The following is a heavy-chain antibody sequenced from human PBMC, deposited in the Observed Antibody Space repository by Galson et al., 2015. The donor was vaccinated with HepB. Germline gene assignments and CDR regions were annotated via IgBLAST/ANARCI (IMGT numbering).Heavy chain of an antibody. D-gene: IGHD3-10*01. CDR1: RFTFSSYS. CDR3: ARAPVLLWFGELYHAFDI. Sequence: SLRLSCAASRFTFSSYSMNWVRQAPGKGLEWVSYISSSSSTIYYADSVKGRFTISRDNAKNSLYQQMNSLRAEDTAVYYCARAPVLLWFGELYHAFDIWGQGTMVTVSS. V-gene: IGHV3-48*04. J-gene: IGHJ3*02. CDR2: ISSSSSTI.